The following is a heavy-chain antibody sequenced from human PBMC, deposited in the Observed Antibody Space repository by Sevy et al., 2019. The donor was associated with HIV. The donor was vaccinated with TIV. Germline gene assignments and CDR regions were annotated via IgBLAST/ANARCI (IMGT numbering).Heavy chain of an antibody. V-gene: IGHV1-8*01. Sequence: ASVKVSCKASGYTFISFDINWVRQAPEQGLEWMGWMSPSSGNTAYAQKFQGRVTMTRSTSISTAYMDLSSLTSEDTAVYFCARSGGFSDHGMDVWGQGATVTVSS. D-gene: IGHD3-10*01. CDR2: MSPSSGNT. CDR3: ARSGGFSDHGMDV. J-gene: IGHJ6*02. CDR1: GYTFISFD.